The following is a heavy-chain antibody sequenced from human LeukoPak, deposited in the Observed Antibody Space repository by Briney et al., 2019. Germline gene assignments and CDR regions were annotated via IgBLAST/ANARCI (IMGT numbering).Heavy chain of an antibody. CDR1: GFTFSSYG. Sequence: PGGSLRLSCAASGFTFSSYGMHWVRQAPGKGLEWVAVIWYGGSNKYYADSVKGRFTISRDNSKSTVYLQMNSLRFDDTAVYYCAKDYHYGDYEGGFDFWGQGTLVSVSS. CDR3: AKDYHYGDYEGGFDF. J-gene: IGHJ4*02. D-gene: IGHD4-17*01. V-gene: IGHV3-30*02. CDR2: IWYGGSNK.